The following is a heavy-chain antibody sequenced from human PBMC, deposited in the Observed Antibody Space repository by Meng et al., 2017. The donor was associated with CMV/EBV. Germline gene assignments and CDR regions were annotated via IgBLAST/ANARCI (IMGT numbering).Heavy chain of an antibody. CDR1: GGSFNNYY. Sequence: SETLSLTCVIYGGSFNNYYWNWIRQPPGKGLEWIGEINHSGSTNYNPSLKSRVTISVDTSKNQFSLKLSSVTAADTAVYYCARSKWIFIPFDLWGRGTLVTVSS. J-gene: IGHJ2*01. CDR3: ARSKWIFIPFDL. D-gene: IGHD3-3*01. CDR2: INHSGST. V-gene: IGHV4-34*01.